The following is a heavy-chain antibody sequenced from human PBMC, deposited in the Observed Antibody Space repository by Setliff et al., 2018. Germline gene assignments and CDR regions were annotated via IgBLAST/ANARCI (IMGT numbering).Heavy chain of an antibody. D-gene: IGHD4-17*01. CDR2: ITNSGGII. J-gene: IGHJ6*03. V-gene: IGHV3-11*04. CDR1: GFTFSDYY. CDR3: ARGPLGDYADFYYYMDV. Sequence: GSLRLSCAASGFTFSDYYMIWIRQAPGKGLEWVSYITNSGGIIYYADSVKGRFTISRDNAKNSLFLQMNSLRAEDTALYYCARGPLGDYADFYYYMDVWGMGTTVTVSS.